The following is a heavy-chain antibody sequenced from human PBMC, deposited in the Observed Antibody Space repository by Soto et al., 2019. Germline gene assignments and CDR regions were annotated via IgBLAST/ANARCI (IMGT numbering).Heavy chain of an antibody. CDR3: ASGFYDILTGYSPEGYYYYYYGMDV. Sequence: QVQLVQSGAEVKKPGSSVKVSCKASGGTFSSYAISWVRQAPGQGLEWMGGIIPIFGTANYAQKFQGRVTINADESTSTAYMELSSLRSEETAVYYCASGFYDILTGYSPEGYYYYYYGMDVWGQGTTVTVSS. CDR1: GGTFSSYA. CDR2: IIPIFGTA. D-gene: IGHD3-9*01. V-gene: IGHV1-69*01. J-gene: IGHJ6*02.